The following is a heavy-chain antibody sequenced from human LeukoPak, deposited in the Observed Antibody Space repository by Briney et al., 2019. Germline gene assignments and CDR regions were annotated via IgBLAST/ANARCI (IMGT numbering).Heavy chain of an antibody. CDR1: GFTFSSYW. V-gene: IGHV3-7*01. D-gene: IGHD3-22*01. Sequence: PGGSLRLSCVVSGFTFSSYWMSWVRQAPGKGPEWVANIKPDGSDEYYVDSVKGRFTISRDNAKNSLHLQMNSLRAEDTAVYYCARTSYDSSGYYLGDYWGQGTLVTVSS. J-gene: IGHJ4*02. CDR2: IKPDGSDE. CDR3: ARTSYDSSGYYLGDY.